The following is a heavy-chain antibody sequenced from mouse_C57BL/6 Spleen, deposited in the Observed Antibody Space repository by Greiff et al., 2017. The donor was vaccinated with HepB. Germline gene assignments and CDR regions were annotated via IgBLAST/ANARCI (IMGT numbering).Heavy chain of an antibody. D-gene: IGHD2-5*01. Sequence: QVQLQQPGAELVMPGASVKLSCKASGNTFTSYGMQWVKQRPGQGFEGIGEIDPSDSYTNYNQKFKGKSTLTVDKSSSTAYMQLSSLTSEDSAVYYCARRGIVTFDYWGQGTTLTVSS. CDR1: GNTFTSYG. V-gene: IGHV1-69*01. J-gene: IGHJ2*01. CDR2: IDPSDSYT. CDR3: ARRGIVTFDY.